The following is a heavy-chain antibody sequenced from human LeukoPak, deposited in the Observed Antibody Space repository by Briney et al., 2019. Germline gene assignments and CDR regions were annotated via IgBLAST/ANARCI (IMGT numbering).Heavy chain of an antibody. J-gene: IGHJ4*02. CDR2: ISSSSYI. CDR3: ARDSGYSYGYNYFDY. V-gene: IGHV3-21*01. CDR1: GFTFSSYS. D-gene: IGHD5-18*01. Sequence: GGSLRLSCAASGFTFSSYSMNWVRQAPGKGLEWVSSISSSSYIYYADSVKGRFTISRDNAKNSLYLQMNSLRAEDTAVYYCARDSGYSYGYNYFDYWGQGTLVTVSS.